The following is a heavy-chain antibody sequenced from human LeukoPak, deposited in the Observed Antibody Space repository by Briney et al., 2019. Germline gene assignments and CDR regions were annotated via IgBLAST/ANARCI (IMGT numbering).Heavy chain of an antibody. V-gene: IGHV4-39*01. J-gene: IGHJ6*03. CDR1: GGSISSSSYY. CDR2: IYYSGST. CDR3: AIQHCSSTSCYESNYMDV. Sequence: SETLSLTCTVSGGSISSSSYYWGWIRQPPGKGLEWIGSIYYSGSTYYNPSLKSRVTISVDTSKNQFPLKLSSVTAADTAVYYCAIQHCSSTSCYESNYMDVWGKGTTVTVSS. D-gene: IGHD2-2*01.